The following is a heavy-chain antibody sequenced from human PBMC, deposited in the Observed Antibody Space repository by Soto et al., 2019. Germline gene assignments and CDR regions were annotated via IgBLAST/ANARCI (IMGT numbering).Heavy chain of an antibody. CDR3: ARDSYRGDVVLTPAPYGNDY. Sequence: QMQLVESGGGVVQPGRSLRLSCAASEFTFKSYGMHWVRQAPGKGLAWVAVISFDGNRKHYADSVRGRFTISRDNSKNTLYLQMHSIRTEDTAIYSCARDSYRGDVVLTPAPYGNDYWGRGTLVTVSS. V-gene: IGHV3-30*03. CDR2: ISFDGNRK. D-gene: IGHD2-2*01. J-gene: IGHJ4*02. CDR1: EFTFKSYG.